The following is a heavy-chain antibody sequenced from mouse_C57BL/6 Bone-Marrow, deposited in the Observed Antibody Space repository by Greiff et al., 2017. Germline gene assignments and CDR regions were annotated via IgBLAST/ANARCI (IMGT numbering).Heavy chain of an antibody. D-gene: IGHD2-4*01. V-gene: IGHV1-64*01. CDR3: ARSYDYDDYTMDY. Sequence: QVQLQQPGAELVKPGASVKLSCKASGYTFTNYWMHWVKQRPGQGLEWIGMMHPNGGSPDSNEKFKSEATLSVDKSSRTAYLELSSLTSEDSAVYYCARSYDYDDYTMDYWGQGTSVTVSS. J-gene: IGHJ4*01. CDR2: MHPNGGSP. CDR1: GYTFTNYW.